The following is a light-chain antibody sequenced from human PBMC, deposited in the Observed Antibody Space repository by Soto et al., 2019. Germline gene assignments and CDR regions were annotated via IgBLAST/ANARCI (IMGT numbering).Light chain of an antibody. Sequence: DIQMTQSPSSLSASVGDRVSITCRASQSISTYLNWYQQRPGKAPKLLIYAASSLQSGVPSRFSGSGSGTDFTLTISSLQPEDFATYYCQQSYITPWTFGQGTKVEIK. CDR1: QSISTY. V-gene: IGKV1-39*01. J-gene: IGKJ1*01. CDR2: AAS. CDR3: QQSYITPWT.